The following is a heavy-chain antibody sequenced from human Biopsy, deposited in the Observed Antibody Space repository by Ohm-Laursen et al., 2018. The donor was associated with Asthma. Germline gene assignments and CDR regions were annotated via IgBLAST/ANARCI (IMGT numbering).Heavy chain of an antibody. J-gene: IGHJ4*02. CDR1: GGTFNTYV. CDR3: ARKAGSCISRTCSSLDF. Sequence: VKISCKSLGGTFNTYVIGWVRQAPGQGLEWMGGINSVFGTTTYPQKFQDRVTITADDSTSTVYMELSSLRSEDTAVYYCARKAGSCISRTCSSLDFWGQGTLVTVSS. V-gene: IGHV1-69*13. D-gene: IGHD2-2*01. CDR2: INSVFGTT.